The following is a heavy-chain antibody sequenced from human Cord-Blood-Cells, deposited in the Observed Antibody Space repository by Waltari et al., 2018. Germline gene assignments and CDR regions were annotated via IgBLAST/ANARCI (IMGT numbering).Heavy chain of an antibody. CDR1: GYTFTSYA. CDR3: ARKGYYDSSGYYAFDI. D-gene: IGHD3-22*01. CDR2: INAGNGNT. V-gene: IGHV1-3*01. J-gene: IGHJ3*02. Sequence: QVQLVQSGAEVKKPGASVKVSCKASGYTFTSYAMPWVRQAPGQRLEWMGWINAGNGNTKYSQKLQGRVTITRDTSASTAYMELSSPRAGETAVYYCARKGYYDSSGYYAFDIWGQGTMVTVSS.